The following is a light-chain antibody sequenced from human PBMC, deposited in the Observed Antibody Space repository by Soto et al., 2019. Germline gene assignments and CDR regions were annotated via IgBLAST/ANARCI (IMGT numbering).Light chain of an antibody. Sequence: IVMTQSPATLSVSLGDRATLSCRASQSVSNYLAWYQQKPGQAPRLLIYGASTRATGIPARFSGSGSETDFTLTISCLHSEDFAVSYCQQYNSWPPSYTFGQGTKLQIK. CDR2: GAS. V-gene: IGKV3-15*01. J-gene: IGKJ2*01. CDR3: QQYNSWPPSYT. CDR1: QSVSNY.